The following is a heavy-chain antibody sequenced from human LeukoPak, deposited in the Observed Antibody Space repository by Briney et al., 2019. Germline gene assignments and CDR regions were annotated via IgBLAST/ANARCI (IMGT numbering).Heavy chain of an antibody. CDR1: GSTLSSYT. CDR2: ITTSDCNT. V-gene: IGHV3-23*01. D-gene: IGHD7-27*01. CDR3: AKDGGLWVSAHWGDS. J-gene: IGHJ4*02. Sequence: GGSLRLSCAAPGSTLSSYTMGWVRQAPGRGLEWFSTITTSDCNTYYADSVKGRFTVSRDNSKNTLFLQMNSLRAEDTAVYYCAKDGGLWVSAHWGDSWGRGTLVTVSS.